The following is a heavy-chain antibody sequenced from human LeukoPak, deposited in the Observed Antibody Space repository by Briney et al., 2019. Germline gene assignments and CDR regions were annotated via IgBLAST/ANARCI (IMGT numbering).Heavy chain of an antibody. Sequence: ASVKVSCKASGYTFTSYGISWVRQAPGQGLEWMGWISAYNGNTNYAQKLQGRVTMTTDTSASTAYMELRSLRSDDTAVYYCARDQDYYDGSGYDYWGQGTLVTVSS. D-gene: IGHD3-22*01. CDR3: ARDQDYYDGSGYDY. V-gene: IGHV1-18*01. CDR1: GYTFTSYG. CDR2: ISAYNGNT. J-gene: IGHJ4*02.